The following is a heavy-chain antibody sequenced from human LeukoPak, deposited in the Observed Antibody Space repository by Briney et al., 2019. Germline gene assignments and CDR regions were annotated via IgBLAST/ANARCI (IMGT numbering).Heavy chain of an antibody. J-gene: IGHJ1*01. CDR1: GLSFSSNW. CDR3: ARAPSEIGGYYPEYFRH. Sequence: QPGGSLRLSCAPSGLSFSSNWMSWVRQAPGKGLEWVASMNQDGGSLHYIDSVKGRFTISRDNAKNTVSLQMNSLRAEDTGVYYCARAPSEIGGYYPEYFRHWGQGTLVTVSS. V-gene: IGHV3-7*01. D-gene: IGHD3-22*01. CDR2: MNQDGGSL.